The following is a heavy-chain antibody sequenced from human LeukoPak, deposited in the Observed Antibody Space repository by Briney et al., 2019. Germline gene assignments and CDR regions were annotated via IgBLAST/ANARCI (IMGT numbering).Heavy chain of an antibody. D-gene: IGHD3-10*01. V-gene: IGHV4-34*01. Sequence: PSETLSLTCAVYGGSFSGYYWSWIRQPPGKGLEWIGEINHSGSTNYSPSLKSRVTISVDTSKNQFSLKLSSVTAADTAVYYCARGKYGSGKGYYYYMDVWGKGTTVTVSS. CDR2: INHSGST. CDR3: ARGKYGSGKGYYYYMDV. CDR1: GGSFSGYY. J-gene: IGHJ6*03.